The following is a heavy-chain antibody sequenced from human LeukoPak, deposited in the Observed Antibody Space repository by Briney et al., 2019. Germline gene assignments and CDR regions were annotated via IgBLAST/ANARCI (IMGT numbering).Heavy chain of an antibody. CDR3: ARNYGP. D-gene: IGHD3-16*01. V-gene: IGHV4-39*01. Sequence: SETLSLTCTVSGGSISGSSYYWGWIRQPPGKGLEWIGSIYYSGSAHYNPSLKSRVTISVDTSKNQFSLKLNSVTATDTAVYYCARNYGPWGQGTLVTVSS. CDR1: GGSISGSSYY. J-gene: IGHJ4*02. CDR2: IYYSGSA.